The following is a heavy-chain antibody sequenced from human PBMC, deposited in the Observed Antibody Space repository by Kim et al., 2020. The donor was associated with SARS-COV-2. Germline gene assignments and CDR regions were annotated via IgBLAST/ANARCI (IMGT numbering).Heavy chain of an antibody. J-gene: IGHJ4*02. Sequence: GGSLRLSCAASEFTFSRYSMNWVRQAPGKGLEWVSTISRNSDYIYYADSVEGRFTISRDNAKNSLYLQMNSLRADDTAMYYCARDLSLGRPGCFDYWGQGTLVTVSS. CDR3: ARDLSLGRPGCFDY. D-gene: IGHD3-10*01. CDR1: EFTFSRYS. CDR2: ISRNSDYI. V-gene: IGHV3-21*01.